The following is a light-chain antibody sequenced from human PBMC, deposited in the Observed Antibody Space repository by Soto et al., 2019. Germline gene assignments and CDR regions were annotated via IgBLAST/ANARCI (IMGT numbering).Light chain of an antibody. Sequence: QSALTQPPSASGSPGQSVTISCTGTSSDIGAYNYVSWYQQHPGKAPKLMIHEVSMRPSGVPDRFSGSKSGNTASLTVSGLQAEDEADYYCSSYAGSNDRWVFGGGTKSPS. CDR2: EVS. V-gene: IGLV2-8*01. CDR1: SSDIGAYNY. CDR3: SSYAGSNDRWV. J-gene: IGLJ3*02.